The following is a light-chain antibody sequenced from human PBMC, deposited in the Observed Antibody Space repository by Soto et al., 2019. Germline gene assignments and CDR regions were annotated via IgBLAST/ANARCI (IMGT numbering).Light chain of an antibody. CDR2: KAS. J-gene: IGKJ1*01. Sequence: DIQMTQSPSTLSGSVGYRVTITCLASQTISSWLAWYQQKPGKAPKLLIYKASTLKSGVPSRFSGSGSGTEITLTISSLQPDDFATYYCQHYNSYSEAFGQGTKVDI. CDR3: QHYNSYSEA. CDR1: QTISSW. V-gene: IGKV1-5*03.